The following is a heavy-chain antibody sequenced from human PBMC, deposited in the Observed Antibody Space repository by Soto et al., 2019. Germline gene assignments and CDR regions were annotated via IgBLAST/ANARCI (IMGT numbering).Heavy chain of an antibody. J-gene: IGHJ6*02. CDR3: AKCGTALDYYYGMDV. Sequence: GGSLRLSCAASGFTFDDYTMHWVRQAPGKGLEWVSLISWDGGSTYYADSVKGRFTISRDNSKNSLYLQVNSLRTEDTALYYCAKCGTALDYYYGMDVWGQGTTVTVSS. CDR2: ISWDGGST. V-gene: IGHV3-43*01. D-gene: IGHD1-26*01. CDR1: GFTFDDYT.